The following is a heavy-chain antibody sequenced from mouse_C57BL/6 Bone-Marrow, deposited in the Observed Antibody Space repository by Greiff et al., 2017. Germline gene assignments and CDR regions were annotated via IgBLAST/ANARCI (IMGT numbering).Heavy chain of an antibody. CDR1: GYTFTDYY. D-gene: IGHD2-3*01. V-gene: IGHV1-76*01. CDR3: ARESRWLLRLYYAMDY. Sequence: QVQLQQSGAELVRPGASVKLSCKASGYTFTDYYINWVKQRPGQGLEWIARIYPGSGNTYYNEKFKGKATLTAEKSSSTAYMQLSSLTSEDPAVYFCARESRWLLRLYYAMDYWGQGTSVTVSS. CDR2: IYPGSGNT. J-gene: IGHJ4*01.